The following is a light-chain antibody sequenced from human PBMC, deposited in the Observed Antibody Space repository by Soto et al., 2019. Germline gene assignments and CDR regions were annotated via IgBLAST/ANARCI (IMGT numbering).Light chain of an antibody. Sequence: DIQMTQSPSSLSASVGDRVTITCQASQDISNYLNWYQQKPGKAPKLLIYDASNLETGVPSRFIGSGSGTDFTFTISSLQPEDIATYYCQQYDNLPLTFGQGTKVESK. CDR2: DAS. V-gene: IGKV1-33*01. CDR1: QDISNY. CDR3: QQYDNLPLT. J-gene: IGKJ1*01.